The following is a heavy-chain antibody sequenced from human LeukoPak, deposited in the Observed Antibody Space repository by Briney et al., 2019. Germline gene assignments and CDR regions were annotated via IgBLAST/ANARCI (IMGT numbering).Heavy chain of an antibody. CDR1: GFTFSSYA. V-gene: IGHV3-30-3*01. D-gene: IGHD6-19*01. Sequence: PGRSLRLSCAASGFTFSSYAMHWVRQAPGKGLEWVAVISYDGSNKYYADSVKGRFTISRDNSKNTLCLQMNSLRAEDTAVYYCAKDWEIAVRSVSGWFDPWGQGTLVTVSS. CDR3: AKDWEIAVRSVSGWFDP. CDR2: ISYDGSNK. J-gene: IGHJ5*02.